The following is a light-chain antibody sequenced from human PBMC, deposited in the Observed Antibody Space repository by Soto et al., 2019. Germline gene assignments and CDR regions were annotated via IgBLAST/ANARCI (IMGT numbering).Light chain of an antibody. CDR1: QNITFY. Sequence: DIQMTQSPPSLSASVGDRVTITCRASQNITFYLNWYQQKPGKAPKLLIYAASNFQSGVPSRFSGSGSGTDFTLTISSLQPEDFATYYCQQSYSALITFGQGTRLEIK. CDR2: AAS. CDR3: QQSYSALIT. V-gene: IGKV1-39*01. J-gene: IGKJ5*01.